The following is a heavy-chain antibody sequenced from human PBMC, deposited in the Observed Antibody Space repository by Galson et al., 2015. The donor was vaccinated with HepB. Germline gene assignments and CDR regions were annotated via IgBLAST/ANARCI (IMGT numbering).Heavy chain of an antibody. V-gene: IGHV3-33*08. CDR2: IWYDGSNK. CDR1: GFTFSHYG. CDR3: ASGYQVLLIDH. D-gene: IGHD2/OR15-2a*01. J-gene: IGHJ4*02. Sequence: SLRLSCAASGFTFSHYGMVWVRQVPGKGLEWVAVIWYDGSNKYYRDSVKGRFTISRDNSKNTLYLQMNSLRAEDTAVYYCASGYQVLLIDHWGQGTLVTVSS.